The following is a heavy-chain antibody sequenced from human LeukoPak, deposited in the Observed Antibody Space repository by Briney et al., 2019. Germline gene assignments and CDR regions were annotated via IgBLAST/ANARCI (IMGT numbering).Heavy chain of an antibody. J-gene: IGHJ6*03. Sequence: SETLSLTCTVSGGSISSYYWNWIRQPPGKGLEWIAYIYYSGNTNYNPSLKSRVTISVDTSKNQFSLKLSSVTAADTAVYYCASTLLWFGELLGYYYYYMDVWGKGTTVTVSS. V-gene: IGHV4-59*12. D-gene: IGHD3-10*01. CDR3: ASTLLWFGELLGYYYYYMDV. CDR1: GGSISSYY. CDR2: IYYSGNT.